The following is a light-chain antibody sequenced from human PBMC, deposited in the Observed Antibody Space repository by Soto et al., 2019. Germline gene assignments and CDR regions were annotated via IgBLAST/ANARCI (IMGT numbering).Light chain of an antibody. CDR3: HQYQLWPWT. Sequence: EIVVTQSPATLSVSPGESATLSCRATQSVSRYLAWFQQKPGQAPRLLIYDASTRATGIPGRFSGSGSGTDFTLTISSLQSEYFAYYFCHQYQLWPWTVGQGTKVEIK. V-gene: IGKV3-15*01. CDR1: QSVSRY. J-gene: IGKJ1*01. CDR2: DAS.